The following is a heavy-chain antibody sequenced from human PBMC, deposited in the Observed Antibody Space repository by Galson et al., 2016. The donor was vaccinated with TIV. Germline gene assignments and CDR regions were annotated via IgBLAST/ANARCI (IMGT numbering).Heavy chain of an antibody. D-gene: IGHD5-12*01. CDR2: IDSDGST. Sequence: SLRLSCAASGLSVSDNYMTWVRQAPGKGLEWVALIDSDGSTIHADSVKGRFTVSRDNSKNMVYLQMNSLRPEDTAVYFCARERGHCGNECFLRYYYGMDAWGQGTTVTVSS. V-gene: IGHV3-66*02. J-gene: IGHJ6*02. CDR1: GLSVSDNY. CDR3: ARERGHCGNECFLRYYYGMDA.